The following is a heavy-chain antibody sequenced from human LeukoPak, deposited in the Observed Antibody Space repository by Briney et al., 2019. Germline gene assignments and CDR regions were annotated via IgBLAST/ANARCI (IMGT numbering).Heavy chain of an antibody. J-gene: IGHJ4*02. Sequence: SETLSLTCAVYGGSFSGYYWSWIRQPPGKGLEWIGEINHSGSTSFNPSLKSRVTISLDTSKNQFSLNLTSVATADTAVYYCAGTYDFWSGSLEFWGQGTLVTVSS. CDR2: INHSGST. D-gene: IGHD3-3*01. CDR3: AGTYDFWSGSLEF. CDR1: GGSFSGYY. V-gene: IGHV4-34*01.